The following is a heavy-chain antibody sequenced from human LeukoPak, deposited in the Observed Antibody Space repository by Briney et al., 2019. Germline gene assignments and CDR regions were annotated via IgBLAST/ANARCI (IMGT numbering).Heavy chain of an antibody. J-gene: IGHJ4*02. CDR3: ARAEDTVATSYYFDY. V-gene: IGHV4-31*03. CDR2: IYYSGST. Sequence: SQTLSLTCTVSGGSISSGGYYWNWIRQHPGKGLEWIGYIYYSGSTYYNPSLKSRVTISVDTSKNQFSLKLSSVTAADTAVYYCARAEDTVATSYYFDYWGQGTLVTVSS. CDR1: GGSISSGGYY. D-gene: IGHD5-12*01.